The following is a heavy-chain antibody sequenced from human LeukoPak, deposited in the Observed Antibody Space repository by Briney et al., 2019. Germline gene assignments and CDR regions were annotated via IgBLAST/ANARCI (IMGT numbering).Heavy chain of an antibody. V-gene: IGHV3-30-3*01. CDR2: LSYDESEK. D-gene: IGHD3-22*01. J-gene: IGHJ4*02. Sequence: GGSLRLSCAASGFSFSRFAMHWVRQAPGKGPEWVAVLSYDESEKFYADSVKGRFTISRDISMNTLYLQMNSLRVEDTAVYYCARGSIGSAYSSCDCWGQGTLVTVSS. CDR3: ARGSIGSAYSSCDC. CDR1: GFSFSRFA.